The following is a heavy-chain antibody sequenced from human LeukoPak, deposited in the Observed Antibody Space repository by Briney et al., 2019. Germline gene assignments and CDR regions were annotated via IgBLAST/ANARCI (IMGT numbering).Heavy chain of an antibody. Sequence: ASVKVSCKAYGYRFTSYAMIWVRQAPAQGREWVGWINTNTGNPTYAQGFTGRFVFSLDTSVSTAYLQISSLKAEDTAVYYCARDLVRYGGNSKAVDDYWGQGTLVTVSS. CDR2: INTNTGNP. CDR3: ARDLVRYGGNSKAVDDY. V-gene: IGHV7-4-1*02. CDR1: GYRFTSYA. J-gene: IGHJ4*02. D-gene: IGHD4-23*01.